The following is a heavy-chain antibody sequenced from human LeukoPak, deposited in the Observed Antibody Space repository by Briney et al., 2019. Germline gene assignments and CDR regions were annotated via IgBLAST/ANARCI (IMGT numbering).Heavy chain of an antibody. Sequence: PGGSLRLSCAASGFTFDDYAMHWVRQAPGKGLEWVSLISGDGGSTYYADSVKGRFTISRDNSKNSLYLQMNSLRTEDTALYYCAKDRRANHYDISTGYDYWGQGTLVTVSS. V-gene: IGHV3-43*02. CDR2: ISGDGGST. D-gene: IGHD3-9*01. CDR3: AKDRRANHYDISTGYDY. CDR1: GFTFDDYA. J-gene: IGHJ4*02.